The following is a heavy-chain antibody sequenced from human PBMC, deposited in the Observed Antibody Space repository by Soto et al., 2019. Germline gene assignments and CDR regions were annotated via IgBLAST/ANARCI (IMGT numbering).Heavy chain of an antibody. D-gene: IGHD3-10*01. Sequence: ASETLSLTCAVSGASISSGWWTWVRQPPGKGLEWIGETLYSGRTNYNSSLNSRVTISIDKSKKQFSLNLSSVTAADKAVYYCSSRVTDAPTWGQGTLVTVSS. CDR1: GASISSGW. J-gene: IGHJ5*02. CDR2: TLYSGRT. V-gene: IGHV4-4*02. CDR3: SSRVTDAPT.